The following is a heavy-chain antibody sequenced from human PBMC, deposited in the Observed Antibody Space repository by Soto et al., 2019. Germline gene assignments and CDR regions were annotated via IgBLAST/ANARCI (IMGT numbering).Heavy chain of an antibody. D-gene: IGHD5-18*01. V-gene: IGHV3-30-3*01. CDR3: ARDRLGYSYGYESDY. CDR1: GFTFSSYA. J-gene: IGHJ4*02. CDR2: ISYDGSNK. Sequence: PGGSLRLSCAASGFTFSSYAMHWVRQAPGKGLEWVAVISYDGSNKYYADSVKGRFTISRDNSKNTLYLQMNSLRAEDTAVYYCARDRLGYSYGYESDYWGQGTLVTVSS.